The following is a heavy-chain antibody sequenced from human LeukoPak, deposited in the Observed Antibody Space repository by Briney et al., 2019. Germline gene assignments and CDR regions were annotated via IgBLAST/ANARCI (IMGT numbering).Heavy chain of an antibody. Sequence: GASVTVSCKASGYTFTGYYMHWVRQAPGQGLEWMGWINPNSGGTNYAQKFQGRVTMTRDTSISTAYMELSRLRSDDTAVYYCARVGRSSLDVSNGMDVWGQGTTVTVSS. V-gene: IGHV1-2*02. CDR3: ARVGRSSLDVSNGMDV. D-gene: IGHD3-9*01. CDR1: GYTFTGYY. J-gene: IGHJ6*02. CDR2: INPNSGGT.